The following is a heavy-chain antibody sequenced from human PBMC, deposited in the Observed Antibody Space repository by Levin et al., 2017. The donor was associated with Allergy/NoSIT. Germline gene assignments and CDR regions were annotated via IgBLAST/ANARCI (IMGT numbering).Heavy chain of an antibody. D-gene: IGHD3-22*01. CDR3: ARVRHHYDTSGYFYDPTFFDY. CDR1: GVPISGNY. J-gene: IGHJ4*02. V-gene: IGHV4-59*01. Sequence: SSETLSLTCTVSGVPISGNYWSWIRQPPGKGLEWIGYIYYSGSTNYNPSLKSRVTISLDTSRKQFSLKLRSVIAADTATYYCARVRHHYDTSGYFYDPTFFDYWGQGKPVTVSS. CDR2: IYYSGST.